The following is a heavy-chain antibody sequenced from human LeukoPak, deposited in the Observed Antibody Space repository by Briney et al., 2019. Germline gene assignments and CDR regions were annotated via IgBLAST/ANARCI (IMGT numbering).Heavy chain of an antibody. CDR2: ISYDGSNK. Sequence: GGSLRLSCAASGFTFSSYGMHWVRQAPGKGLEWVAVISYDGSNKYYADSVKGRFTISRDNSKNTLYLQMNSLRAEDTAVYYCAKDLHMTTVSNGAFDIWGQGTMVTVSS. V-gene: IGHV3-30*18. J-gene: IGHJ3*02. CDR1: GFTFSSYG. CDR3: AKDLHMTTVSNGAFDI. D-gene: IGHD4-17*01.